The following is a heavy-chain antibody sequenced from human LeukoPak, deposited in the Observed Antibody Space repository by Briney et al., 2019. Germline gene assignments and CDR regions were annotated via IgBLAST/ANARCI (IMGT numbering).Heavy chain of an antibody. CDR2: IYYSGST. CDR3: ARSKAYSSSWYVDY. Sequence: SETPSLTCTVSGGSISSYYWSWIRQPPGKGLEWIGYIYYSGSTNYNPSLKSRVTISVDTSKNQFSLRLSSVTAADTAVYYCARSKAYSSSWYVDYWGQGTLVTVSS. D-gene: IGHD6-13*01. CDR1: GGSISSYY. V-gene: IGHV4-59*01. J-gene: IGHJ4*02.